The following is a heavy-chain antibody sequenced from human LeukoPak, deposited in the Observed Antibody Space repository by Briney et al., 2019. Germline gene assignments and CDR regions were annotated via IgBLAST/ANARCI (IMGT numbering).Heavy chain of an antibody. J-gene: IGHJ5*02. Sequence: SETLSLTCTVSGGSITSSNYYWLWLRQPPGTGLEWIGSIYYNGVTYYNLSLKSRVTISVDTSKYQCSLRLSSVTAADTAVYYCARDRPDYYGSGSYYNPWFDPWGQGTLVTVSS. CDR3: ARDRPDYYGSGSYYNPWFDP. D-gene: IGHD3-10*01. CDR1: GGSITSSNYY. CDR2: IYYNGVT. V-gene: IGHV4-39*07.